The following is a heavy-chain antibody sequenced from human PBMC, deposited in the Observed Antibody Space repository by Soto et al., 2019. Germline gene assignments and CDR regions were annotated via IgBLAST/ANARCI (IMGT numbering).Heavy chain of an antibody. D-gene: IGHD2-15*01. CDR1: GFTFSSYA. CDR2: ISYDGSNK. Sequence: QVQLVESGGGVVQPGRSLRLSCAASGFTFSSYAMHWVRQAPGKGLEWVAVISYDGSNKYYADSVKGRFTISRDNSKNTLYLQMSSLRAEDTAVYYCAREFEEGDIVVVVAATPYYGMDVWGQGTTVTVSS. J-gene: IGHJ6*02. CDR3: AREFEEGDIVVVVAATPYYGMDV. V-gene: IGHV3-30-3*01.